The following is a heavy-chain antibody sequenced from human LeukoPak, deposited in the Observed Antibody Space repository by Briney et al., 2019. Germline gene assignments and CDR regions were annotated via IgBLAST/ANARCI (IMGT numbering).Heavy chain of an antibody. CDR3: TTDLPAAGGKGFDH. D-gene: IGHD6-13*01. CDR2: ISTKSDGGTT. Sequence: GPLRLSCAASGFTFRYAWMGWVRQAPGKGLEWVGRISTKSDGGTTEDAAPVKGRFTISRDNSKNTLYLQMDSLKTEDTAVYYCTTDLPAAGGKGFDHWGQGTLVTVSS. V-gene: IGHV3-15*01. CDR1: GFTFRYAW. J-gene: IGHJ4*02.